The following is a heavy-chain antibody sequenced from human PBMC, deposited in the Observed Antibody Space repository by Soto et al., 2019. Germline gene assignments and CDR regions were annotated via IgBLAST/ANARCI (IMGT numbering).Heavy chain of an antibody. V-gene: IGHV4-39*01. CDR1: GGSISSSSYY. J-gene: IGHJ5*02. CDR2: IYYSGST. D-gene: IGHD3-3*02. CDR3: ASPKIAFYNWFDP. Sequence: QLQLQESGPGLVRPSETLSLTCTVSGGSISSSSYYWGWIRQPPGKGLEWIGSIYYSGSTYYNPSLKSRVTISVDTYKNQFSLKLSSVTAADTAVYYCASPKIAFYNWFDPWGQGTLVTVSS.